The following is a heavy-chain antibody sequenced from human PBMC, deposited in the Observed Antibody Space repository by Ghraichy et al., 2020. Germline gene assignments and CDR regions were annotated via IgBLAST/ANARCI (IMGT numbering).Heavy chain of an antibody. CDR2: IKQDGSEK. V-gene: IGHV3-7*01. J-gene: IGHJ4*02. Sequence: GGSLRLSCAASGFTFSSYWMSWVRQAPGKGLEWVANIKQDGSEKYYVDSVKGRFTISRDNAKNSLYLQMNSPRAEDTAVYYCARYPGEYYFDYWGQGTLVTVSS. CDR1: GFTFSSYW. CDR3: ARYPGEYYFDY.